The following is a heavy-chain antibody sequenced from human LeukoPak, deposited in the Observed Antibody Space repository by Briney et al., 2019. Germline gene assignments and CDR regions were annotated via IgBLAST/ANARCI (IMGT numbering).Heavy chain of an antibody. D-gene: IGHD4-11*01. CDR3: ARDRDDYSNYGSWFDP. CDR1: GGSISSSSYY. V-gene: IGHV4-39*07. CDR2: IYYSGST. J-gene: IGHJ5*02. Sequence: SETLSLTCTVSGGSISSSSYYWGWIRQPPGKGLEWIGSIYYSGSTYYNPSLKSRATISVDTSKNQCSLKLSSVTAADTAVYYCARDRDDYSNYGSWFDPWGQGTLVTVSS.